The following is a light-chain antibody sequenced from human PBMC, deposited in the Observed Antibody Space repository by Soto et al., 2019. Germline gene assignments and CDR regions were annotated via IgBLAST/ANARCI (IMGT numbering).Light chain of an antibody. CDR1: RHNVGGYNY. Sequence: QSALTQPASMSGSPGQSITISCTGTRHNVGGYNYVSWYQQHPGKAPKLIIFEVTNRPSGISDRFSGSKSGNTASLTISGLQADDESHYYCSSYTSSSTLVFGGGTKLTVL. CDR3: SSYTSSSTLV. V-gene: IGLV2-14*01. CDR2: EVT. J-gene: IGLJ2*01.